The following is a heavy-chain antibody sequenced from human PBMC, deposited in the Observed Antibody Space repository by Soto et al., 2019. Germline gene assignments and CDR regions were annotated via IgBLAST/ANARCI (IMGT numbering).Heavy chain of an antibody. V-gene: IGHV1-3*01. Sequence: ASVKVSCKASGYSFTVYAMHWVRQAPGQSLEWMGWINAGNGNTKYSQRFQGRVTITRDTSASTAYMELSSLRSEDTAVYYCARAVAVPADFDYWGQGTLVTVSS. CDR1: GYSFTVYA. D-gene: IGHD5-12*01. CDR3: ARAVAVPADFDY. CDR2: INAGNGNT. J-gene: IGHJ4*02.